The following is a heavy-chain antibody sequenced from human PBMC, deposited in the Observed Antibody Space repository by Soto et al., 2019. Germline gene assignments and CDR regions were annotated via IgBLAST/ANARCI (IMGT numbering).Heavy chain of an antibody. CDR1: GGTFSRYT. D-gene: IGHD2-15*01. CDR2: IIPILDIP. Sequence: QVQLVQSGAEVKKPGSSVKVSCKASGGTFSRYTISWVRQAPGQGLEWMGRIIPILDIPNYAQNFQGRVTIPADKSTSKAEVELSSLRSDDTAVYYCASHFTGVLVLGASPPGGDNYGWDVWGQGTTVTVSS. J-gene: IGHJ6*02. CDR3: ASHFTGVLVLGASPPGGDNYGWDV. V-gene: IGHV1-69*02.